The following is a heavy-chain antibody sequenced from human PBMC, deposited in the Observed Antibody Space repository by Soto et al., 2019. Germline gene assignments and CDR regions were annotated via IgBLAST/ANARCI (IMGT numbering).Heavy chain of an antibody. D-gene: IGHD1-26*01. CDR1: GFTFSTYW. Sequence: EVQLVDSGGDLVQPGGSLRLSCAASGFTFSTYWMSWVRQAPGKGLEWVANIDPDGSQKYYVDSVKAGFPISRDNAKNSLYLQMNSLRAEDTAVYYCARDMGPSGAYGYWGQGTLVTVSS. CDR2: IDPDGSQK. CDR3: ARDMGPSGAYGY. V-gene: IGHV3-7*03. J-gene: IGHJ4*02.